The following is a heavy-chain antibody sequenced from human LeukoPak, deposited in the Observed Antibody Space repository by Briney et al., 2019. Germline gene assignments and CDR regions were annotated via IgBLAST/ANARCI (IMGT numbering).Heavy chain of an antibody. CDR3: AKDLGWIPYYFDY. D-gene: IGHD5-18*01. J-gene: IGHJ4*02. Sequence: PGGSLRLFCAASGFTFSSYAMSWVRQAPGKGLEWVSAISGSGGSTYYADSVKDRFTISRDNSKNTLYLQVNSLRAEDTAVYYCAKDLGWIPYYFDYWGQGTLVTVSS. V-gene: IGHV3-23*01. CDR1: GFTFSSYA. CDR2: ISGSGGST.